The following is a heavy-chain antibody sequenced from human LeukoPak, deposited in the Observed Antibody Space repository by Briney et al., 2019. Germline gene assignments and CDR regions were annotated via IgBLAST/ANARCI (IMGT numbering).Heavy chain of an antibody. CDR2: IWYDGSNK. V-gene: IGHV3-33*01. Sequence: GGSLRLSCAASGFTFSSYGMHWVRQAPGKGLEWVVVIWYDGSNKYYADSVKGRFTISRDNSKNTLYLQMNSLRAEDTAVYYCAREGGFANWGQGTLVTVSS. J-gene: IGHJ4*02. D-gene: IGHD3-16*01. CDR1: GFTFSSYG. CDR3: AREGGFAN.